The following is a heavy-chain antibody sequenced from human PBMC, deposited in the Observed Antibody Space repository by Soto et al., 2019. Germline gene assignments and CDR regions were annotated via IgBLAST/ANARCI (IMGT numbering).Heavy chain of an antibody. V-gene: IGHV5-10-1*01. CDR3: ARQYDFWSGFQLKTPYYYYYGMDV. Sequence: PWESLTISCTCSGYSFTSYWISWVRQMPGKGLEWMGRIDPSDSYTNYSPSFQGHVTISADKSISTAYLQWSSLKASDTAMYYCARQYDFWSGFQLKTPYYYYYGMDVWGQGTTVTV. CDR2: IDPSDSYT. D-gene: IGHD3-3*01. J-gene: IGHJ6*02. CDR1: GYSFTSYW.